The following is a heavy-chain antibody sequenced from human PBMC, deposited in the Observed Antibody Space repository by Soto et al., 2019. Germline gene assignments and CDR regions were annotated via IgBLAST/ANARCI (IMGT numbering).Heavy chain of an antibody. Sequence: PGGSLRLSCAASGFTFSSYWMSWVRQAPGKVLEWVANIKQDGSEKYYVDSVKGRFTISRDNAKNSLYLQMNSLRAEDTAVYYCAREMTTVTTDYFEYWGQGTLVTVSS. V-gene: IGHV3-7*01. D-gene: IGHD4-17*01. CDR2: IKQDGSEK. CDR3: AREMTTVTTDYFEY. CDR1: GFTFSSYW. J-gene: IGHJ4*02.